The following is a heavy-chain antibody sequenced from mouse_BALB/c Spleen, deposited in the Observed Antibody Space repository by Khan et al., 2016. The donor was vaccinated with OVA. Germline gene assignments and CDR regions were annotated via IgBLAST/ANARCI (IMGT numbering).Heavy chain of an antibody. J-gene: IGHJ3*01. Sequence: EVQLVESGGDLVKPGGSLKLSCAASGFTFSTYGMSWVRQTPDQRLEWVATVSPGGGYTYYPDSVKGRFTISRDNAKNTLYLQMSGLKSEDTAMFYCTRLAYYYDSEGFAYWGQGTLVTVSA. CDR1: GFTFSTYG. D-gene: IGHD1-1*01. CDR3: TRLAYYYDSEGFAY. CDR2: VSPGGGYT. V-gene: IGHV5-6*01.